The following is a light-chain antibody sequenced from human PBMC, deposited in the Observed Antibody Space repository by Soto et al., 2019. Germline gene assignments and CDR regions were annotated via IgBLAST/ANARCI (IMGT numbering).Light chain of an antibody. V-gene: IGKV3-15*01. CDR1: QSVRSN. CDR2: DAS. J-gene: IGKJ1*01. Sequence: EIVMTQSPVTLSVSPGERATLSCRASQSVRSNLAWYQQKPGQAPRLLMYDASTRATGIPARFSGSGSGTEFTLTISSLQSEDFAVYYCQKYNYWPPWTFGQGTKVDIK. CDR3: QKYNYWPPWT.